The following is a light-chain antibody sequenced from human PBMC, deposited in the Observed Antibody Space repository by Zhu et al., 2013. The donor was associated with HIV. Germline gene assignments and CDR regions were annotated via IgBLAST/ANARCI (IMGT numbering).Light chain of an antibody. Sequence: DIVMTQSPLSLPVTPGEPASISCRSSQSLLHSNGYNYLDWYLQKPGQSPQLLIYLGSNRASGVPDRFSGSGSGTDFTLKISTVEAEDVGVYYCMQALQTPPTFGQGTKVEI. CDR3: MQALQTPPT. CDR2: LGS. CDR1: QSLLHSNGYNY. J-gene: IGKJ1*01. V-gene: IGKV2-28*01.